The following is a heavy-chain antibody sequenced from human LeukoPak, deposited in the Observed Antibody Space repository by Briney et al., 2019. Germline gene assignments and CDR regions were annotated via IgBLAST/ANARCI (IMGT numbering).Heavy chain of an antibody. V-gene: IGHV4-61*02. J-gene: IGHJ1*01. D-gene: IGHD2-2*02. CDR3: AGGAVPPAIQFFQH. CDR1: GGSIISDSYY. Sequence: SQTLSLTCAFSGGSIISDSYYWSWTRQPAGEGLEWIGRIYTSGSTDYNLSLKSRVTISLDASKNQFSLKLSSVTAADTAVYYCAGGAVPPAIQFFQHWGQGTLVTVAS. CDR2: IYTSGST.